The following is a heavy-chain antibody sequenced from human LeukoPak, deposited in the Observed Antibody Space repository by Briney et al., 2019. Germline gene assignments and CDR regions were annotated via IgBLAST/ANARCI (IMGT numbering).Heavy chain of an antibody. CDR3: ARDFRGYSYGPFDY. CDR1: GGPISSYY. J-gene: IGHJ4*02. CDR2: IYTSGST. Sequence: SETLSLTCTVSGGPISSYYWSWLPQPPGKGLVGIGRIYTSGSTHYNPSLKSRVTMSVDTSKNQCSLTLSSVTAADTAGYYCARDFRGYSYGPFDYWGQGTLVTVSS. D-gene: IGHD5-18*01. V-gene: IGHV4-4*07.